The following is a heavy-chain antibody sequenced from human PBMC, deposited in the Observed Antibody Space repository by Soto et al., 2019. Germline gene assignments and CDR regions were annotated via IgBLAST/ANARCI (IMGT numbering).Heavy chain of an antibody. J-gene: IGHJ4*02. V-gene: IGHV3-9*01. CDR2: ISWNSGSI. CDR1: GFTFDDYA. D-gene: IGHD6-6*01. CDR3: AKDFEYSSSSSFDY. Sequence: GGSLRLSCAASGFTFDDYAMHWVRQAPGKGLEWVSGISWNSGSIGYADSVKGRFTISRDNAKNSLYLQMNSLRAEDTALYYCAKDFEYSSSSSFDYWGQGTLVTVSS.